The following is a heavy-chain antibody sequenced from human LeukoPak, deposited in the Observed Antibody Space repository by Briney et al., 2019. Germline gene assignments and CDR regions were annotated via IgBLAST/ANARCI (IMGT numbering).Heavy chain of an antibody. CDR3: ARDTVITFGGVIVSNY. J-gene: IGHJ4*02. CDR1: GFTFSSYA. Sequence: GGSLRLSCAASGFTFSSYAMSWVRQAPGKGLEWVSYISSSSSTIYYADSVKGRFTISRDNAKNSLYLQMNSLRAEDTAVYYCARDTVITFGGVIVSNYWGQGTLVTVSS. CDR2: ISSSSSTI. D-gene: IGHD3-16*02. V-gene: IGHV3-48*01.